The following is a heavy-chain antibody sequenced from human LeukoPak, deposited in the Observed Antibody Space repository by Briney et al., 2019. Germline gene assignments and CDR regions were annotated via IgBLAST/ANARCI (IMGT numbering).Heavy chain of an antibody. D-gene: IGHD3-22*01. CDR2: INHSGST. CDR3: ARFGNQFWWGYYDSSGYYFDY. CDR1: GGSFSGYY. V-gene: IGHV4-34*01. Sequence: SETLSLTCAVYGGSFSGYYWSWIRQPPGKGLEWIGEINHSGSTNYNPSLKSRVTISVDTSKNQFSLKLSSVTAADTAVYYCARFGNQFWWGYYDSSGYYFDYWGQGTLVTVSS. J-gene: IGHJ4*02.